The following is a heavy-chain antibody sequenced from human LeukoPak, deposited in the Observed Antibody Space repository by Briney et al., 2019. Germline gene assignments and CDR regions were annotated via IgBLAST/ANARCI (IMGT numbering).Heavy chain of an antibody. CDR2: ISSSGSTI. J-gene: IGHJ4*02. V-gene: IGHV3-11*01. CDR3: AREEFYGSFDY. Sequence: GGSLRLSCATSGFTFSDYYMSWIRQAPGKGLEWVSYISSSGSTIYYADSVKGRFTISRDNAKNSLYLQMNSLRAEDTAVYYCAREEFYGSFDYWGQGTLVTVSS. CDR1: GFTFSDYY. D-gene: IGHD4-17*01.